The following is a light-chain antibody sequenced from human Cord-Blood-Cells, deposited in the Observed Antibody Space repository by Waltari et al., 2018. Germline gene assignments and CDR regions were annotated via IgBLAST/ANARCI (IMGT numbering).Light chain of an antibody. V-gene: IGKV3-11*01. Sequence: EIVLTQSPAPLSLSPGERATLSCRASQSVSSYLAWYQQKPAQAPRLLIYDASNRATGIPARFSGSGSGTDFTLTISSLEPEDFAVYYCQQRSNWPPALTFGGGTKVEIK. CDR2: DAS. CDR1: QSVSSY. J-gene: IGKJ4*01. CDR3: QQRSNWPPALT.